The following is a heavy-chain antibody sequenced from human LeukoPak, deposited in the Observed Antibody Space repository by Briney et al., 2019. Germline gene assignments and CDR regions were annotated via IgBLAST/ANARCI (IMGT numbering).Heavy chain of an antibody. D-gene: IGHD1-26*01. V-gene: IGHV3-21*01. Sequence: GGSLRLSCAAFGFTFSSYSMNWVRQAPGKGLEWVSSISSSSSYIYYADSVKGRFTISRDNAKNSLYLQMNSLRAEDTAVYYCARGYSGGYYLIDAFDIWGQGTMVTVSS. CDR2: ISSSSSYI. J-gene: IGHJ3*02. CDR1: GFTFSSYS. CDR3: ARGYSGGYYLIDAFDI.